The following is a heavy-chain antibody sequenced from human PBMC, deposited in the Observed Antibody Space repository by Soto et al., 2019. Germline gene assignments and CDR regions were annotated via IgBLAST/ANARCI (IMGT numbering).Heavy chain of an antibody. CDR1: GFILSSYE. CDR2: ISSSGGTI. J-gene: IGHJ4*02. V-gene: IGHV3-48*03. CDR3: ARVRLGSGDIDY. Sequence: GGSLKLSCAASGFILSSYEVNWVRQAPGKGLEWVSYISSSGGTIYYADSVKGRFTISRDNAKNSLYLQMDSLRAEDTAVYYCARVRLGSGDIDYWGQGTLVTVSS. D-gene: IGHD4-17*01.